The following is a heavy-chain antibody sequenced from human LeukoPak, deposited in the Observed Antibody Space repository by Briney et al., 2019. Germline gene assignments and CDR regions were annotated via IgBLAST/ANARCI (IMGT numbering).Heavy chain of an antibody. D-gene: IGHD6-19*01. Sequence: GGSLRLSCAPSGVTFSRYAMSRVRQAPGKGLEWVSAISGSDGSTYYADSVKGRFTISRDNSKNTLYLHMNSLRAEATAEYYCAKDLSGVAGHIDYSGQGTLVTVSS. V-gene: IGHV3-23*01. CDR2: ISGSDGST. CDR3: AKDLSGVAGHIDY. J-gene: IGHJ4*02. CDR1: GVTFSRYA.